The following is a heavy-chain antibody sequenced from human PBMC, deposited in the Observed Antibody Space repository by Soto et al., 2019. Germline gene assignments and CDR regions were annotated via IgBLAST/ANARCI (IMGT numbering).Heavy chain of an antibody. V-gene: IGHV1-69*01. D-gene: IGHD5-12*01. CDR3: ARGRGYSGDDHYYCFDMAV. CDR1: GGTFNNYP. Sequence: QVQLVQSGAEVKKPASSVKVSCKASGGTFNNYPITWVRQAPGEGLEWMGGSIPIFGTANYAQNFQGRVTISVDESTSTAYMELSRLRSEDTAVYYCARGRGYSGDDHYYCFDMAVWGQGTTVTVSS. CDR2: SIPIFGTA. J-gene: IGHJ6*02.